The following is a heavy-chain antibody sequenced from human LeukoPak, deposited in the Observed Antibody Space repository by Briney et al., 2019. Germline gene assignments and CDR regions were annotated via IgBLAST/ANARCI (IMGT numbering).Heavy chain of an antibody. CDR2: INPNSGGT. J-gene: IGHJ6*03. D-gene: IGHD2-2*01. Sequence: ASVKVSCKASGYTFTGYYMHWVRQAPGQGLEWMGWINPNSGGTNYAQKFQGRVTMTRDTSISTAYMELSRLRSDDTAVYYCARGSSTSGAPHYYYMDVWGKGTTVTVSS. CDR1: GYTFTGYY. V-gene: IGHV1-2*02. CDR3: ARGSSTSGAPHYYYMDV.